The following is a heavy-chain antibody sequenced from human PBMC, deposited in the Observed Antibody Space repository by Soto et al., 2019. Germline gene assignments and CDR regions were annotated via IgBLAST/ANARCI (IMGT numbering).Heavy chain of an antibody. CDR1: GGSISTSNW. CDR2: VYRTGST. D-gene: IGHD6-13*01. Sequence: QVQLQESGPGLVKPSGTLSLTCAVSGGSISTSNWWSWVRQPPGKGLEWIGEVYRTGSTNYNPSLERRVIVSVDKSKNQFSLKRTSVTAADTAVYYCARARATIAAAAIFDCWGQGTLVTVSS. V-gene: IGHV4-4*02. J-gene: IGHJ4*02. CDR3: ARARATIAAAAIFDC.